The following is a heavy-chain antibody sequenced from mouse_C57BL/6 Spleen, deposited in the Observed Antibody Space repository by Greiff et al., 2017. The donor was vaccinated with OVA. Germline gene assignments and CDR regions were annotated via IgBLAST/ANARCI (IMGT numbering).Heavy chain of an antibody. CDR1: GYTFTSYW. D-gene: IGHD1-1*01. J-gene: IGHJ4*01. V-gene: IGHV1-59*01. Sequence: VQLQQPGAELVRPGPSVKLSCKASGYTFTSYWMHWVKQRPGQGLEWIGVIDPSDSYTNYNQKFKGKATLTVDTSSSTAYMQLSSLTSEDSAVYYCARSGSSSYYAMDYWGQGTSVTVSS. CDR3: ARSGSSSYYAMDY. CDR2: IDPSDSYT.